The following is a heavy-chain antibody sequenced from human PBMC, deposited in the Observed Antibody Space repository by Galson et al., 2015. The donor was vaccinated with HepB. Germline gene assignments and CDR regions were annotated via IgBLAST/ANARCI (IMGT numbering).Heavy chain of an antibody. Sequence: SCKASGGTFSSYAISWVRQAPGQGLEWMGGIIPIFGTANYAQKFQGRVTITADESTSTAYMELSSLRSEDTAVYYCARGNDILTGPDLTYYYYYGMDVWGQGTTVTVSS. CDR1: GGTFSSYA. V-gene: IGHV1-69*01. CDR2: IIPIFGTA. CDR3: ARGNDILTGPDLTYYYYYGMDV. D-gene: IGHD3-9*01. J-gene: IGHJ6*02.